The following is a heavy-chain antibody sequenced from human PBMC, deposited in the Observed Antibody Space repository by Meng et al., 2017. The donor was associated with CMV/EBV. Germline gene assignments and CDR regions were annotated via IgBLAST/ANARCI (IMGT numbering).Heavy chain of an antibody. J-gene: IGHJ5*02. D-gene: IGHD3-16*01. Sequence: GSLRLSCAVSGGSFSGYYWSWIRQPPGKGLEWVGEINRSGSTNYNPSLKSRVTISVDTSKNQFSLKLSSVTAADTAVYYCARVGVGYDSAFDPWGQGTLVTVSS. V-gene: IGHV4-34*01. CDR3: ARVGVGYDSAFDP. CDR1: GGSFSGYY. CDR2: INRSGST.